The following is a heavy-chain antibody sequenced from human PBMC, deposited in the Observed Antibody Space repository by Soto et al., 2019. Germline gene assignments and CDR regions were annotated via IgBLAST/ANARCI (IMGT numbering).Heavy chain of an antibody. D-gene: IGHD3-3*01. Sequence: QVQLVQSGAEVKKPGASVKVSCKASGYTFTSYDINWVRQATGQGLEWMGWMNPNSGNTGYAQKFQGRVTMTRNTSISTVYMELSSLRSEDTAVYYCARVDAIFGVVMLTAWGQGTLVTVSS. CDR3: ARVDAIFGVVMLTA. J-gene: IGHJ5*02. CDR1: GYTFTSYD. CDR2: MNPNSGNT. V-gene: IGHV1-8*01.